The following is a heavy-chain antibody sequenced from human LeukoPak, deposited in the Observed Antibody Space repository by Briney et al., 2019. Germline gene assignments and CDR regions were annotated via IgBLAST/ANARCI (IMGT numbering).Heavy chain of an antibody. CDR1: GYSFTSYW. J-gene: IGHJ3*02. CDR3: ARQTRQGSSWYSVADAFDI. D-gene: IGHD6-13*01. CDR2: IYPGDSDT. Sequence: GESLKISCKGSGYSFTSYWIGWVRQMPGKGLEWMGIIYPGDSDTRYSPSLQGQVTISADKSISTAYLQWSSLKASDTVMYYCARQTRQGSSWYSVADAFDIWGQGTMVTVSS. V-gene: IGHV5-51*01.